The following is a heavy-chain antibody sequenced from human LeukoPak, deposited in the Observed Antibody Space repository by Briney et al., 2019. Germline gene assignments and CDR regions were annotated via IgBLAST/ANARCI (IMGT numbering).Heavy chain of an antibody. CDR2: INSDGSST. CDR1: GFTFSSYW. CDR3: ARDPSQYYYDSSGYYAFDY. Sequence: PGGSLRLSCAASGFTFSSYWMHWVRQAPGKGLVWVSRINSDGSSTSYADSVKGRFTISRDNAKNTLYLQMNSLRAEDTAVYYCARDPSQYYYDSSGYYAFDYWGQGTLVTVSS. V-gene: IGHV3-74*01. D-gene: IGHD3-22*01. J-gene: IGHJ4*02.